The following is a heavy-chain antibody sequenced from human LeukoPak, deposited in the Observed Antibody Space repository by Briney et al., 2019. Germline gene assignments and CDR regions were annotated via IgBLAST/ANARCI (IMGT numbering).Heavy chain of an antibody. D-gene: IGHD1-1*01. J-gene: IGHJ6*02. Sequence: PSETLSLTCTVSGGSISSYSWSWIRQPPGKGLEWIGYIYYSGSTNYNPSLKSRVTISVDTSKNQFSLRLSSVTAADTAVYYCARGKRVRGTYYYYYGMDVWGQGTTVTVSS. CDR3: ARGKRVRGTYYYYYGMDV. CDR2: IYYSGST. CDR1: GGSISSYS. V-gene: IGHV4-59*01.